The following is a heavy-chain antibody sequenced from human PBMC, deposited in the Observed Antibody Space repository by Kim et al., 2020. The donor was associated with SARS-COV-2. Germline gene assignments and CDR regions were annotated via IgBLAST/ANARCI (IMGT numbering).Heavy chain of an antibody. CDR1: GFSFGDYT. V-gene: IGHV3-49*04. J-gene: IGHJ5*01. Sequence: GGSLRLSCRGSGFSFGDYTMAWVRQAPGKGLEWVGFIRSQGHGGTTGYAASVRGRFTMSRDDSKSIAYLQMNSLRDDDTATYYCTRATTVVSLPDSWGQGTLLIVSS. CDR3: TRATTVVSLPDS. D-gene: IGHD2-8*02. CDR2: IRSQGHGGTT.